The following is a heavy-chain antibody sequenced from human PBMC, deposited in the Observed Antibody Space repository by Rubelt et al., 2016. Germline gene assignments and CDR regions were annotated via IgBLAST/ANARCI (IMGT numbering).Heavy chain of an antibody. CDR3: ARDFVSGADFDY. CDR2: IIPILGIA. V-gene: IGHV1-69*10. D-gene: IGHD5-12*01. CDR1: GYTFTSYG. Sequence: QVQLVQSGAEVKKPGASVKVSCKASGYTFTSYGISWVRQAPGQGLEWMGGIIPILGIANYATKCPGRVSITADKSTSTASIELSSLRSEDTAVYYCARDFVSGADFDYWGQGTLVTVSS. J-gene: IGHJ4*02.